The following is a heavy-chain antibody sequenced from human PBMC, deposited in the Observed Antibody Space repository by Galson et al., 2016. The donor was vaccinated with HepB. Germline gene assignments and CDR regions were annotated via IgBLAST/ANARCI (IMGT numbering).Heavy chain of an antibody. D-gene: IGHD2-15*01. CDR2: IYSGGGT. J-gene: IGHJ5*02. CDR3: GTESYLKGHSIVVAAPSQP. CDR1: GLTVSSNY. Sequence: SLRLSCAASGLTVSSNYMSWVRQAPGKGLEWVSVIYSGGGTYYADSVQGRFTISRDNSKNTVFLEMNSLRAEDTAVYYCGTESYLKGHSIVVAAPSQPWGREPWSPSPQ. V-gene: IGHV3-53*01.